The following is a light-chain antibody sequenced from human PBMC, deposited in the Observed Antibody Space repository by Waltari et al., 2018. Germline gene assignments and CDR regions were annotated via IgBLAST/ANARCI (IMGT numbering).Light chain of an antibody. CDR2: ESS. CDR1: QSVSSY. Sequence: EIVLTQSPATLSLSPGERATLSCRASQSVSSYLAWSQQKPGQAPRLLIYESSHRATGIPARFSGSGSGTEFTLTISSLEPEDFAVYYCQQRSNWPSGTFGPGTKVDIK. J-gene: IGKJ3*01. V-gene: IGKV3-11*01. CDR3: QQRSNWPSGT.